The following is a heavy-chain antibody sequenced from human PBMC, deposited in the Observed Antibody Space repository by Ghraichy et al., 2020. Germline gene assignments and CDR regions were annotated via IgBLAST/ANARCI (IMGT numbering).Heavy chain of an antibody. D-gene: IGHD5-12*01. CDR1: GFTFSSYA. CDR3: AREFGYGGYVSPRYYGMDV. CDR2: ISSNGGST. J-gene: IGHJ6*02. V-gene: IGHV3-64*01. Sequence: GGSLRLSCAASGFTFSSYAMHWVRQAPGKGLEYVSAISSNGGSTYYANSVKGRFTISRDNSKNTLYLQMGSLRAEDMAVYYCAREFGYGGYVSPRYYGMDVWGQGTTVTVSS.